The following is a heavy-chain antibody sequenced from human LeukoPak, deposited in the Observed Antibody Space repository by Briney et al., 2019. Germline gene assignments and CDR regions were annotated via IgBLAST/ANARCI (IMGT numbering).Heavy chain of an antibody. J-gene: IGHJ4*02. Sequence: ASVKVSCKASGYSFTDYYIHWMRQAPGQGLEWMGWINPNSGGTNSAQKFQARVTMTRDTSITTAYMELSRLTSDDTAVYYCATTRGARYWGQGTLGTVS. CDR3: ATTRGARY. D-gene: IGHD3-10*01. CDR2: INPNSGGT. CDR1: GYSFTDYY. V-gene: IGHV1-2*02.